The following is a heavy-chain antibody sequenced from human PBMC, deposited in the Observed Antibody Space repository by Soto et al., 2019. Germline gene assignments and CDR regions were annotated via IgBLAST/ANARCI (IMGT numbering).Heavy chain of an antibody. Sequence: SGTLSLTCTVSGGSISNFYWSWIRQPPGKGLEWIGYVYYTGSTSYNPSLKRRVTFSADSSRGQFSLRLNSVTAADTAVYYCARTVLGPDLLADSFVDYYYYMDVWGQGTTVPVSS. CDR2: VYYTGST. J-gene: IGHJ6*03. CDR3: ARTVLGPDLLADSFVDYYYYMDV. D-gene: IGHD3-9*01. V-gene: IGHV4-59*08. CDR1: GGSISNFY.